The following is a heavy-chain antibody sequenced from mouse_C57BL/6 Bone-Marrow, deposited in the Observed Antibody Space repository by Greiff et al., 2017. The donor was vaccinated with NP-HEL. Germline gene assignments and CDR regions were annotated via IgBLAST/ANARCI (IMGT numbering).Heavy chain of an antibody. CDR1: GFTFSDYY. V-gene: IGHV5-16*01. Sequence: DVMLVESEGGLVQPGSSMKLSCTASGFTFSDYYMAWVRQVPEKGLEWVANINYDGSSTYYLDSLKSRFIFSRDNSKNTPYLQMRSLKSEDTATYYCAEEGGLRRRTYAMGYWGRGNSITVSS. CDR2: INYDGSST. CDR3: AEEGGLRRRTYAMGY. J-gene: IGHJ4*01. D-gene: IGHD2-4*01.